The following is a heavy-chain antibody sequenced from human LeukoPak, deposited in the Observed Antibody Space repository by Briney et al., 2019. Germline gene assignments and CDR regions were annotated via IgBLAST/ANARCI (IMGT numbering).Heavy chain of an antibody. J-gene: IGHJ6*03. CDR3: ARQGYQLLVYYYYYMDV. D-gene: IGHD5-24*01. V-gene: IGHV4-34*01. Sequence: SETLSLTCAVYGGSFSSYYWGWVRQPPGKGLEWIGEINYRGKTNYNPSLKSRVTISIDTSKNQFSLNLRSVTAADTAVYYCARQGYQLLVYYYYYMDVWGKGTTVTVSS. CDR2: INYRGKT. CDR1: GGSFSSYY.